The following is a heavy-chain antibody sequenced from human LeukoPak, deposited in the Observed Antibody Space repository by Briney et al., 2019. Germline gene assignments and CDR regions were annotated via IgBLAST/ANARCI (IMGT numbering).Heavy chain of an antibody. D-gene: IGHD3-10*01. Sequence: ASVKVSCKASGYIFTNYAIHWVRQAPGQRLEWMGWINADNGNTKYSQKFQGRVSITRDTSANTVYMELSSLRSEDTAVYYCAREGHASGNYFNGWFDPWGQGTLVTVSS. CDR1: GYIFTNYA. V-gene: IGHV1-3*01. J-gene: IGHJ5*02. CDR2: INADNGNT. CDR3: AREGHASGNYFNGWFDP.